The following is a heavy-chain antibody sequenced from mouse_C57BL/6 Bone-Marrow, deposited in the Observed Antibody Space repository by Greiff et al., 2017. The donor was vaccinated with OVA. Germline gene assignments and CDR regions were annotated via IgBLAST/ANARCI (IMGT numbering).Heavy chain of an antibody. D-gene: IGHD1-1*01. J-gene: IGHJ1*03. V-gene: IGHV2-2*01. CDR2: IWSGGST. CDR1: GFSLTSYG. Sequence: VKVVESGPGLVQPSQSLSITCTVSGFSLTSYGVHWVRQSPGKGLEWLGVIWSGGSTDYNAAFISRLSISKDNSKSQVFFKMNSLQADDTAIYYCARNDYGSSYHWYFDVWGTGTTVTVSS. CDR3: ARNDYGSSYHWYFDV.